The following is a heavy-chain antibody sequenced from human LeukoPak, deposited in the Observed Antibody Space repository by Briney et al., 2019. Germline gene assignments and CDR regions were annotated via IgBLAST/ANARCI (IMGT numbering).Heavy chain of an antibody. CDR2: IKQDGSEK. Sequence: GGSLRLPCAASGFTFSSYWMSWVRQAPGKGLEWVANIKQDGSEKYYVDSVKGRFTISRDNAKNSLYLQMNSLRAEDTAVYYCARETPPRTVIVVVKGAFDIWGQGTMVTVSS. D-gene: IGHD3-22*01. CDR1: GFTFSSYW. J-gene: IGHJ3*02. V-gene: IGHV3-7*01. CDR3: ARETPPRTVIVVVKGAFDI.